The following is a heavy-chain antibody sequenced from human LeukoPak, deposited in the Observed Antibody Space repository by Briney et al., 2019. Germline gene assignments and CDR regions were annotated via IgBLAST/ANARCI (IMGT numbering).Heavy chain of an antibody. V-gene: IGHV4-4*07. D-gene: IGHD3-9*01. CDR2: VYTSGST. J-gene: IGHJ6*03. CDR1: SGSISSYY. CDR3: ARDIDILTGRYCYMDV. Sequence: PSETLSLTCTVSSGSISSYYWSWIRQPAGKGLEWIGRVYTSGSTNYNPSLKSRVTMSVDTSKNQFSLKLSSVTAADTAVYYCARDIDILTGRYCYMDVWGKGTTVTVSS.